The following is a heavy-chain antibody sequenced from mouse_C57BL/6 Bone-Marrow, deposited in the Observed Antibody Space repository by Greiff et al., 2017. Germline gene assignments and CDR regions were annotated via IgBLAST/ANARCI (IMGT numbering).Heavy chain of an antibody. V-gene: IGHV1-85*01. D-gene: IGHD1-1*01. CDR1: GYTFTSYA. CDR3: ARDYGSSYWYFDV. CDR2: IYPGDGST. J-gene: IGHJ1*03. Sequence: QVQLKESGPALVKPGASVKLSCKASGYTFTSYAINWVKQRPGQGLEWIGWIYPGDGSTKYNEKFKGKATLTVDTSSSTAYMELHSLTSEDSAVYFCARDYGSSYWYFDVWGTGTTVTVSS.